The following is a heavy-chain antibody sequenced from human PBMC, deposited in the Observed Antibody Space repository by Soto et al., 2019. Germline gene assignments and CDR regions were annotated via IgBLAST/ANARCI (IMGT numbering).Heavy chain of an antibody. Sequence: QVQLQESGPGLVKPSETLSLTCGVSGDSINNGFWWTWVRQPPGKGLEWIGEKHHSGSTNYNLSLKSRVSISLDNSTNQFSLNLSSVTAADTAVYFCASSSGWWRLDVWGQGTTVTVSS. CDR3: ASSSGWWRLDV. V-gene: IGHV4-4*02. J-gene: IGHJ6*02. D-gene: IGHD6-19*01. CDR2: KHHSGST. CDR1: GDSINNGFW.